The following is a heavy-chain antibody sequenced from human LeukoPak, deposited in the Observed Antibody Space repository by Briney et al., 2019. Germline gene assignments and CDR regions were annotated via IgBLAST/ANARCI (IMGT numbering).Heavy chain of an antibody. D-gene: IGHD4-17*01. V-gene: IGHV3-20*04. CDR3: ARVGVYGDFDSLGY. CDR2: INWNGGST. Sequence: GGSLRLSCVASGFMFDDYGMSWVRQGPGKGLEWVSGINWNGGSTGYADPVKGRFTISRDNAETSLYLQMNSLRPEDTALYYCARVGVYGDFDSLGYWGQGTLVTVSS. J-gene: IGHJ4*02. CDR1: GFMFDDYG.